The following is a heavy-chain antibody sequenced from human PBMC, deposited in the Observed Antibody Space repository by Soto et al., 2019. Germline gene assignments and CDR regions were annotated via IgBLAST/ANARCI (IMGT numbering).Heavy chain of an antibody. Sequence: EVQLLESGGGLEQRGGSLRLSCAASGFTFSSYAMSWVRQAPGKGLEWVSAISDSGDKTYYADSVKGRFTVSRDNSNNTLYLQMNSLRAEDTAVYFCAKDPNDYDSSAYYVDYWGRGTLVTVSS. J-gene: IGHJ4*02. CDR2: ISDSGDKT. CDR1: GFTFSSYA. V-gene: IGHV3-23*01. D-gene: IGHD3-22*01. CDR3: AKDPNDYDSSAYYVDY.